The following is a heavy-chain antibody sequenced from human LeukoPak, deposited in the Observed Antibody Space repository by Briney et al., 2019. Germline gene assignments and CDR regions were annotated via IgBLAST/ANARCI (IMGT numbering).Heavy chain of an antibody. D-gene: IGHD1-14*01. CDR3: VKDSGRDYFDY. CDR1: GFTFSSYG. J-gene: IGHJ4*02. Sequence: PAGSLRLSCAASGFTFSSYGMHWVRQAPGTGLEWVAVIWYDGSNKYYADSVKGRFTISRDNSKNTLYLQMNSLRSEDTAVYYCVKDSGRDYFDYWGQGTLVTVSS. V-gene: IGHV3-33*06. CDR2: IWYDGSNK.